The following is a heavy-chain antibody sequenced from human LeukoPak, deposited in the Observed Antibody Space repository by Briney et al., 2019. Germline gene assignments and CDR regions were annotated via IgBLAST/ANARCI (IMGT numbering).Heavy chain of an antibody. CDR2: ISSSSSTI. D-gene: IGHD5-18*01. J-gene: IGHJ3*02. CDR1: GFTFSSYS. CDR3: ASLGWETADAFDI. V-gene: IGHV3-48*04. Sequence: GGFLRLSCAASGFTFSSYSMNWVRQAPGKGLEWVSYISSSSSTIYYADSVKGRFTISRDNAKNSLYLQMNSLRAEDTAVYYCASLGWETADAFDIWGQGTMVTVSS.